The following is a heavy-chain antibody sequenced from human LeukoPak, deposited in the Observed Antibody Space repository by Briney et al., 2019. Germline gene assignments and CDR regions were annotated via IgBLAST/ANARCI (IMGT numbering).Heavy chain of an antibody. V-gene: IGHV1-18*04. CDR2: ISAYNGNT. J-gene: IGHJ4*02. Sequence: ASVKVSCKASGYTFTGSYMHWVRQAPGQGLEWMGWISAYNGNTNYAQKLQGRVTMTTDTSTSTAYMELRSLRSDDTAVYYCARVGVYDILTGYYLPRYDYWGQGTLVTVSS. CDR1: GYTFTGSY. CDR3: ARVGVYDILTGYYLPRYDY. D-gene: IGHD3-9*01.